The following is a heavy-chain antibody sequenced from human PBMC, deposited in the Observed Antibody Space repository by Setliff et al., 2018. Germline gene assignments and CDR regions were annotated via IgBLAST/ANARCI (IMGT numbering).Heavy chain of an antibody. D-gene: IGHD1-20*01. J-gene: IGHJ5*02. CDR3: ARYNSSAACFDL. CDR2: IFPTGTT. Sequence: PSETLSLTCTVSGGSISSSSHYWGWIRQPPGKGLEWIGSIFPTGTTNYNPDLKSRVTMSVDTSKKRFSLMLRSVTAADTAIYYCARYNSSAACFDLWGPGTLVTVSS. V-gene: IGHV4-39*02. CDR1: GGSISSSSHY.